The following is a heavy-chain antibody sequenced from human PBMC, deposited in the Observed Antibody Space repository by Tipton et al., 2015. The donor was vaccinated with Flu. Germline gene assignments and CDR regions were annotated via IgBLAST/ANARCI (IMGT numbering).Heavy chain of an antibody. D-gene: IGHD3-10*01. CDR1: GDSIGSDYY. Sequence: TLSLTCSVSGDSIGSDYYWGWIRQPPGQGLEWIGNIHRSGGTYYNPSLRGRVTISLDKSKNLFSLKLSSVTAADTAVYYCARDKGKWFDPWGQGTLVTVSS. CDR3: ARDKGKWFDP. J-gene: IGHJ5*02. CDR2: IHRSGGT. V-gene: IGHV4-38-2*02.